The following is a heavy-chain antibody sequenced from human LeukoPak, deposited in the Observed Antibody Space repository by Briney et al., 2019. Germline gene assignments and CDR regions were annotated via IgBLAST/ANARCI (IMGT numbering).Heavy chain of an antibody. V-gene: IGHV1-69*13. CDR2: IIPIFGTA. CDR1: GGTFSSYA. J-gene: IGHJ6*03. D-gene: IGHD3-10*01. Sequence: SVKVSCKASGGTFSSYAISWVRQAPGQGLEWMGGIIPIFGTANYAQKFQGRVTITADESTSTAYMELSSLRSEDTAVYYCARAGVSRGGYYYYYMDVWDKGTTVTISS. CDR3: ARAGVSRGGYYYYYMDV.